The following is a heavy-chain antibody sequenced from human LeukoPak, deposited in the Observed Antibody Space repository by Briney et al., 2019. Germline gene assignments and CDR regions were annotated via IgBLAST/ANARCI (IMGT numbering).Heavy chain of an antibody. V-gene: IGHV3-23*01. CDR3: AKDRDRYSSAMGY. CDR1: GFNFSSYA. Sequence: GGSLRLSCAASGFNFSSYAMSWVRQAPGKGLEWVSAISGSGGSTYYADSVKGRFTISRDNSKNTLYLQMNSLRAEDTAVYYCAKDRDRYSSAMGYWGQGTLVTVSS. J-gene: IGHJ4*02. D-gene: IGHD6-19*01. CDR2: ISGSGGST.